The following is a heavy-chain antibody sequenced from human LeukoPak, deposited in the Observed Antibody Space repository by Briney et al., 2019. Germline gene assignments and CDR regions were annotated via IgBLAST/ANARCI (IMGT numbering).Heavy chain of an antibody. D-gene: IGHD3-3*01. CDR3: TTVAASGPLDY. CDR1: GFTFSNAW. CDR2: IRSKTDGGTT. Sequence: GGSLRLSCAASGFTFSNAWMSWVRQAPGKGLEWVGRIRSKTDGGTTDYAAPVKGRFTISRDDSKNTLYLQMNSPKADDTAVYYCTTVAASGPLDYWGQGTLVTVSS. V-gene: IGHV3-15*01. J-gene: IGHJ4*02.